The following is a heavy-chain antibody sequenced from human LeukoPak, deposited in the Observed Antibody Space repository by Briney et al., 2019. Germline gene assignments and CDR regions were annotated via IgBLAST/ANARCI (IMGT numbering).Heavy chain of an antibody. V-gene: IGHV3-23*01. D-gene: IGHD2-2*01. CDR1: GFTFSSYA. CDR3: AKLDCSSTSCYRDAFDI. CDR2: ISGSGGST. J-gene: IGHJ3*02. Sequence: PGESLRLSCAASGFTFSSYAMSWVRQAPGKGLEWVSAISGSGGSTYYADSVKGRFTISRDNSKNTLYLQMNSLRAEDTAVYYCAKLDCSSTSCYRDAFDIWGQGTMVTVSS.